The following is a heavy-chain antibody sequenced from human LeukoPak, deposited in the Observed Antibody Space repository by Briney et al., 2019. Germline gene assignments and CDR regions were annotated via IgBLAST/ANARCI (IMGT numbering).Heavy chain of an antibody. CDR2: IWHDGSNK. V-gene: IGHV3-33*01. CDR1: GFTFSTNV. Sequence: PGGSLRLSCVASGFTFSTNVMHWVRQAPGKGLEWVALIWHDGSNKYYADSVKDRFTISRDNSKNTLYLQMNSLRAEDTAVYYCARAAHTTYVLGRYYYYAMDVWGQGTTVTVSS. CDR3: ARAAHTTYVLGRYYYYAMDV. D-gene: IGHD3-10*01. J-gene: IGHJ6*02.